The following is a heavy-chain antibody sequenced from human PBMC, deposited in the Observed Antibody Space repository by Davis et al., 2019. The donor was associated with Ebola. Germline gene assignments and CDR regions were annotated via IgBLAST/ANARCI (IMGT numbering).Heavy chain of an antibody. CDR2: IYYNENT. V-gene: IGHV4-30-4*01. CDR1: AASITSGDYY. J-gene: IGHJ4*02. D-gene: IGHD2-15*01. CDR3: ASGLGGNFFDY. Sequence: LRLSCTVSAASITSGDYYCSWIRHPPGKGLEWIGYIYYNENTYYNPSLRSRINISIDMSKKQFSLKLNSVTAADTAVYYCASGLGGNFFDYWGQGALVTVSS.